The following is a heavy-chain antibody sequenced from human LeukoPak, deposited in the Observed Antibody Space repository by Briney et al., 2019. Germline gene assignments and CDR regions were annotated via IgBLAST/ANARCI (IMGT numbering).Heavy chain of an antibody. D-gene: IGHD3-22*01. J-gene: IGHJ4*02. CDR2: IYYSGST. Sequence: KTSETLSLTCTVSGGSISSYYWSWIRQPPGKGLEWIGYIYYSGSTNYNPSLKSRVTISVDTPKNQFSLKLSSVTTADTAVYYCAREYYYDVSGHFDYWGQGTLVTVSS. CDR1: GGSISSYY. V-gene: IGHV4-59*01. CDR3: AREYYYDVSGHFDY.